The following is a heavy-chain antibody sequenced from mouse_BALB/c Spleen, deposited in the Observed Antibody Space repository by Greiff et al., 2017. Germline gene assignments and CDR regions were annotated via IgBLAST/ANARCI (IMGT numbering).Heavy chain of an antibody. CDR2: IDPANGNT. D-gene: IGHD3-2*01. CDR1: GFNIKDTY. J-gene: IGHJ3*01. Sequence: EVKLVESGAELVKPGASVKLSCTASGFNIKDTYMHWVKQRPEQGLEWIGRIDPANGNTKYDPKFQGKATITADTSSNTAYLQLSSLTSEDTAVYYGALDSSGYVRFAYWGQGTLVTVSA. V-gene: IGHV14-3*02. CDR3: ALDSSGYVRFAY.